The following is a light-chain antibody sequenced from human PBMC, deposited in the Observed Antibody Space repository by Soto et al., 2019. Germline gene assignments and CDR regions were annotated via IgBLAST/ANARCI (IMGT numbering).Light chain of an antibody. CDR3: QQYNSWPT. J-gene: IGKJ4*01. CDR1: QSISPN. V-gene: IGKV3-15*01. CDR2: GAS. Sequence: EIIMTQSPATLSVSPGEGATLSCRPIQSISPNLAWYQHKRGQSPRPLVYGASTRATGVPARFSGSGSGAEFTLSISSLQSEDFAVYYCQQYNSWPTFGGGTKVEIK.